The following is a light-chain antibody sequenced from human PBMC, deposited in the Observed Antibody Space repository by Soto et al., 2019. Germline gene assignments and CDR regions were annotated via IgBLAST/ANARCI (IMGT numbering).Light chain of an antibody. CDR1: SSNIGNNY. Sequence: QSVLTQPPSVSAAPGQTVTISCSGSSSNIGNNYVSWYQQFPGTAPKLLIYVNSDRPSGIPDRFSGSKSGTSATLGITGLQTGDEADYYCGTWDNSLSAGVFGGGTKLTVL. J-gene: IGLJ2*01. V-gene: IGLV1-51*01. CDR3: GTWDNSLSAGV. CDR2: VNS.